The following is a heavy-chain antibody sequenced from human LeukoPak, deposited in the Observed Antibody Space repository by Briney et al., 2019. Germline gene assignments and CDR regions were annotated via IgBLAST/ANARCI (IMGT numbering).Heavy chain of an antibody. CDR2: ISGSGGST. CDR1: GFTFSSYA. D-gene: IGHD6-6*01. V-gene: IGHV3-23*01. Sequence: GGSLRLSCAASGFTFSSYAMSWVRQAPGKGLEWVSAISGSGGSTYYADSVKGRFTISRDNSKNTLYLQMNSLRAEDTAVYYCAKGFEYSSSSSSYDYYYYMDVWGKGTTVTVSS. CDR3: AKGFEYSSSSSSYDYYYYMDV. J-gene: IGHJ6*03.